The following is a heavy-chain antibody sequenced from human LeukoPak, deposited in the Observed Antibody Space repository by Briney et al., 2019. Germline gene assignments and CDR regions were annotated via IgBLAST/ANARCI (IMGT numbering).Heavy chain of an antibody. CDR1: GYTFTSYD. J-gene: IGHJ6*03. CDR3: ARDIGAPKYYDILTGYYFYYYYYMDV. CDR2: MNPNSGNT. V-gene: IGHV1-8*02. D-gene: IGHD3-9*01. Sequence: ASVKVSCKASGYTFTSYDINWMRQATGQGLEWMGWMNPNSGNTAYAQKFQGRVTMTRDMSTSTVYMELSSLRSEDTAVYYCARDIGAPKYYDILTGYYFYYYYYMDVWGKGTTVTVSS.